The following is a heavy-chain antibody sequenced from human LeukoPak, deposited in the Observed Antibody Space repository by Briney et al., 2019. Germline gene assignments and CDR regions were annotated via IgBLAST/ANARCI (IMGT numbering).Heavy chain of an antibody. CDR2: MNPNSGNT. Sequence: ASVKVSCKASGYTFTSYDINWVRQATGQGLERMGWMNPNSGNTGYAQKFQGRVTMTRNTSISTAYMELSSLRSEDTAVYYCARGRGGKYQLLYNWFDPWGQGTLVTVSS. CDR3: ARGRGGKYQLLYNWFDP. V-gene: IGHV1-8*01. CDR1: GYTFTSYD. D-gene: IGHD2-2*01. J-gene: IGHJ5*02.